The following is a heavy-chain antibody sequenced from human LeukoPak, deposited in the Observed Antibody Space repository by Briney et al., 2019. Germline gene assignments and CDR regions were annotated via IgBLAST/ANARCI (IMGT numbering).Heavy chain of an antibody. CDR1: GFSLSNYG. J-gene: IGHJ4*02. D-gene: IGHD3-10*01. V-gene: IGHV3-30*02. CDR2: IRHDGVNE. Sequence: PGGSLRVSCAASGFSLSNYGMHWVRQAPGKGLGWVAFIRHDGVNEYYADSVKGRFTLSTDNSRNTLFLQMNRLRADDAAVYYCVRADRGTGTYYNVVEYWGQGTLATVSS. CDR3: VRADRGTGTYYNVVEY.